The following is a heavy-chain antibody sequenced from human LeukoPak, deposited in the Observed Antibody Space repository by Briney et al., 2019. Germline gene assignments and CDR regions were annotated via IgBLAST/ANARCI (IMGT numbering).Heavy chain of an antibody. Sequence: PSETLSLTCTVSGGSISSGGYYWSWIRQHPGKGLEWIGYIYYSGSTYYNPSLKSRVTISVDTSKNQFSLKLSSVTAADTAVYYCAREITMIVVVRNPDAFDIWGQGTMVTVSS. D-gene: IGHD3-22*01. V-gene: IGHV4-30-4*08. J-gene: IGHJ3*02. CDR2: IYYSGST. CDR1: GGSISSGGYY. CDR3: AREITMIVVVRNPDAFDI.